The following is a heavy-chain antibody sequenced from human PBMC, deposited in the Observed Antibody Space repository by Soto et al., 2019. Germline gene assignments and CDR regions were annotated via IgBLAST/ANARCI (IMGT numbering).Heavy chain of an antibody. D-gene: IGHD4-17*01. CDR3: ARDGDYGDPIHFYGMDV. CDR2: TYYRSKWYN. J-gene: IGHJ6*02. CDR1: GDSVSSNSAA. V-gene: IGHV6-1*01. Sequence: SQTLSLTCVISGDSVSSNSAAWNWTRQSPSRGLEWLGRTYYRSKWYNDYAVSVKSRITINPDTSKNQFSLQLNSVTPEDTAVYYCARDGDYGDPIHFYGMDVWGQGTTVTVSS.